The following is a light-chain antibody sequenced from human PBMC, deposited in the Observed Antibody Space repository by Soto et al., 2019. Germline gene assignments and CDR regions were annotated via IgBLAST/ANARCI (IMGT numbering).Light chain of an antibody. V-gene: IGKV1-39*01. Sequence: DIQMTQSPSYLLASVGARVTLTCRASQSISTFLNWYQQKTGEAPKLLIYSATALETGVSSRFSAFASSTYFTLTINNVQPEDAATSFCQQSHSKPLNFAGGTKLQIK. CDR1: QSISTF. J-gene: IGKJ4*01. CDR3: QQSHSKPLN. CDR2: SAT.